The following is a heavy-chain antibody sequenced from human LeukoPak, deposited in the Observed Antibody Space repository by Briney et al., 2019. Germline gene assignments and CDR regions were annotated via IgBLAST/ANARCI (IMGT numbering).Heavy chain of an antibody. CDR3: ARDGVRWELSSAFDI. CDR2: ISGYTGNT. V-gene: IGHV1-18*04. CDR1: GYMFTSYG. Sequence: GASVKVSCKAFGYMFTSYGISWVRQAPGQGLEWMGWISGYTGNTNSAQKVQGRVTMTTDTSTNTAYMELRSLKSDDTAVYYCARDGVRWELSSAFDIWGQGTIVTVSS. D-gene: IGHD4-23*01. J-gene: IGHJ3*02.